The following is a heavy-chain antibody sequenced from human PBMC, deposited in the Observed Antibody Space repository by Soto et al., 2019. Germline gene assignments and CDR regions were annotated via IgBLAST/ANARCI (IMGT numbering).Heavy chain of an antibody. Sequence: SVKVSCKASGFTFTSSAMQWVRQARGQRLEWIGWIVVGSGNTNYAQKFQERVTITRDMSTSTAYMELSSLRSEDTAVYYCAADPNGWFGELLGYYGMDVWGQGTTVTVSS. D-gene: IGHD3-10*01. CDR1: GFTFTSSA. V-gene: IGHV1-58*02. CDR3: AADPNGWFGELLGYYGMDV. CDR2: IVVGSGNT. J-gene: IGHJ6*02.